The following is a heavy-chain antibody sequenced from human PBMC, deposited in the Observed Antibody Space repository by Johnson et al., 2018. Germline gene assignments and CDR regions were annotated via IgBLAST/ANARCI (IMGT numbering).Heavy chain of an antibody. Sequence: QVQLQESGPGLVKPSETLSLTCTVSGGSISSSSYYWGWIRQPPGKGLEWIGSIYYSGSNSYNPSLKSRVPFSVDTSKNQFSLKLSSLTAADTAVYYCARVGVSRGWEGSGAFDSWGQGTMVTVSS. D-gene: IGHD6-19*01. CDR2: IYYSGSN. CDR1: GGSISSSSYY. CDR3: ARVGVSRGWEGSGAFDS. J-gene: IGHJ3*02. V-gene: IGHV4-39*07.